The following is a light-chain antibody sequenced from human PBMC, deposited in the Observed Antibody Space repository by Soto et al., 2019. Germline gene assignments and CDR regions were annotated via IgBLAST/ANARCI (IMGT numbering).Light chain of an antibody. J-gene: IGLJ2*01. Sequence: QSALTQPASVSGSPGQSITISCTGTSRDVGGYNYVSWYQQHPGKAPKLMIYEVSNRTSGVSNRFSYSKSGNTASLTISGLQAEDEADYYCSSYTSSSTLVVFGGGTKHTVL. CDR2: EVS. CDR1: SRDVGGYNY. CDR3: SSYTSSSTLVV. V-gene: IGLV2-14*01.